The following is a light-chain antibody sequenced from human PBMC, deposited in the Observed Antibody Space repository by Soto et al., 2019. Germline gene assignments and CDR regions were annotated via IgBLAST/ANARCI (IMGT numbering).Light chain of an antibody. CDR2: DAS. V-gene: IGKV1-5*01. CDR3: QQYKSYSWT. CDR1: QSISSW. J-gene: IGKJ1*01. Sequence: DIQMTQSPSTLSASVGDRVSITCRASQSISSWLAWFQQKPGTAPKLLIYDASSLESGVPSRFSGGGSGTDFTLTTSSLQPDDFATYYCQQYKSYSWTFGQGTKVEIK.